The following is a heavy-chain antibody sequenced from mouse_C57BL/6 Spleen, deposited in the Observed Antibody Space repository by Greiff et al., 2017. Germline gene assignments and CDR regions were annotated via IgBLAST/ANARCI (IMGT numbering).Heavy chain of an antibody. D-gene: IGHD1-1*01. CDR3: ARSYYGSSYDWYFDV. CDR2: IPPNSGST. Sequence: VQLQQPGAELVKPGASVKLSCKASGYTFTSYWMHWVKQRPGQGLEWIGMIPPNSGSTNYNEKFKSKATLTVDKSSSTAYMQLSSLTSEDSAVYYCARSYYGSSYDWYFDVWGTGTTVTVSS. CDR1: GYTFTSYW. J-gene: IGHJ1*03. V-gene: IGHV1-64*01.